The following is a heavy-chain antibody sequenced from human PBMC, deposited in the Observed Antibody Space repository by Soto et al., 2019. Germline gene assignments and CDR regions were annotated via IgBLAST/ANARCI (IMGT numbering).Heavy chain of an antibody. CDR3: ARGDHIVVVPAARWGWFDP. CDR2: IYYSGST. V-gene: IGHV4-31*03. Sequence: QVQLQESGPGLVKPSQTLSLTCTVSGGSISSGGYYWSWIRQHPGKGLEWIGYIYYSGSTYYNPSXXSRVTISVDTXXNXFXXKLSSVTAADTAVYYCARGDHIVVVPAARWGWFDPWGQGTLVTVSS. J-gene: IGHJ5*02. D-gene: IGHD2-2*01. CDR1: GGSISSGGYY.